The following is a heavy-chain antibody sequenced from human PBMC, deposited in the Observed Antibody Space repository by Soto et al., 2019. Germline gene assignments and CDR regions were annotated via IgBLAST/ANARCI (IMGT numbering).Heavy chain of an antibody. Sequence: QVQLVQSGGEVKKPGASVKVSCKASGYTFNNYSVTWVRQAPGXGLEWXXXXTAYKGNTNYAQKFQDRVTMTTDPSTSTAYXXXXXXXXXXXXXXXXXXXXXXXXXXXXXXYYIDVWGKGTTVTVSS. J-gene: IGHJ6*03. CDR3: XXXXXXXXXXXXXXYYIDV. CDR1: GYTFNNYS. CDR2: XTAYKGNT. V-gene: IGHV1-18*01.